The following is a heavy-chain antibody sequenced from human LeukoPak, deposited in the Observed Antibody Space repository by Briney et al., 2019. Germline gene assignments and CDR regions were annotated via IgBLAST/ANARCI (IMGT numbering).Heavy chain of an antibody. D-gene: IGHD1-14*01. CDR3: ARRHNAGFDY. CDR2: INHSGST. CDR1: GGSFSGYY. J-gene: IGHJ4*02. V-gene: IGHV4-34*01. Sequence: PSETLSLTCAVYGGSFSGYYWSWIRQPPGKGLEWIGEINHSGSTNYNPSLKSRVTISVDTSKNQFSLKLSSVTAADTAVYYCARRHNAGFDYWGQGTLVTVSS.